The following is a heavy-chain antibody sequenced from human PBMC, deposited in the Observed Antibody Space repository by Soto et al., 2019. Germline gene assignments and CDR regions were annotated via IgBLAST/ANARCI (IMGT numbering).Heavy chain of an antibody. J-gene: IGHJ6*02. V-gene: IGHV1-18*01. D-gene: IGHD6-19*01. CDR1: GYTFSNYG. CDR2: ISGYNGNT. Sequence: QVQLVQSGAEVKKPGASVTVSCKTSGYTFSNYGINWVRQAPGQGLEWMGWISGYNGNTNYAQTVQGRVTMTTDTSTGTVYMELRSLKSDDTAIYYGSRFIMVGGWFDPNYYHGMAVWGQGTTVTVSS. CDR3: SRFIMVGGWFDPNYYHGMAV.